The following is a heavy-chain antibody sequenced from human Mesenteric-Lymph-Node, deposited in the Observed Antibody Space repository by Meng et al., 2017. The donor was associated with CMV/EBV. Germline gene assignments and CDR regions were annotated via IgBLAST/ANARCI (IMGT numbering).Heavy chain of an antibody. CDR1: GGSISSRNW. D-gene: IGHD3-22*01. CDR3: ARGGYYSPVYFNY. CDR2: IYHSGST. J-gene: IGHJ4*02. Sequence: SETLSLTCAVSGGSISSRNWWGWVRQPPGKGLEWIGEIYHSGSTNYNPSLKSRVTISIDKSENQFSLEMTSVTAADTAVYYCARGGYYSPVYFNYWGQGTLVTVSS. V-gene: IGHV4-4*02.